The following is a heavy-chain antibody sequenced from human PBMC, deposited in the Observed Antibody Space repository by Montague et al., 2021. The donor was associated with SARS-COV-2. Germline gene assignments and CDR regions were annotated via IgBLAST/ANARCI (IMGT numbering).Heavy chain of an antibody. CDR1: GFKFSDYI. CDR3: AKNIVAASLLHWWGPLEV. CDR2: IWHDGSKT. V-gene: IGHV3-33*03. D-gene: IGHD6-19*01. Sequence: SLRLSCATSGFKFSDYIMHWVRQAPGKGLEWVAVIWHDGSKTFYAEAVRGRFTISRDISKNALYLDMNSLRVEDTAVYYCAKNIVAASLLHWWGPLEVRGPGTLVTVSP. J-gene: IGHJ1*01.